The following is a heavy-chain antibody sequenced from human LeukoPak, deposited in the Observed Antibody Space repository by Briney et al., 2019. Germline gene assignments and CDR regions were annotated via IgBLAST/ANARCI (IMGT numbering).Heavy chain of an antibody. D-gene: IGHD6-13*01. J-gene: IGHJ4*02. Sequence: ASVKLSCKASGYTFTGYYMHWVRQAPGQGLEWMGWINPNSGGTHYAQKFQGRVTMTRDTSTSTAYMELSRLRTDDTAVYYCARAGALYRGIAAALLGTGFPDYWGQGTLVTVSS. CDR2: INPNSGGT. CDR1: GYTFTGYY. CDR3: ARAGALYRGIAAALLGTGFPDY. V-gene: IGHV1-2*02.